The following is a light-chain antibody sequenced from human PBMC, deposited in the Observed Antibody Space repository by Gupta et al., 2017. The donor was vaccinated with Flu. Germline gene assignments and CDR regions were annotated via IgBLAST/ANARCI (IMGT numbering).Light chain of an antibody. V-gene: IGLV1-51*01. Sequence: QSVLTQPPSVSAAPGQKVTISCSGSSSNIGINYVSWYQQLPGTAPELLIFDNHKRPSGIPDRFSGSKSGTSATLGITGLQTGDEADYYCGTWDNSLSAMVFGGGTKVTVL. J-gene: IGLJ2*01. CDR1: SSNIGINY. CDR2: DNH. CDR3: GTWDNSLSAMV.